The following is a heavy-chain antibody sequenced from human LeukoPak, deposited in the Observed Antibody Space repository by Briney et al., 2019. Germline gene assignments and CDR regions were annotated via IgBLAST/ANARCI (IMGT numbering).Heavy chain of an antibody. Sequence: GRSLRLSCAASGFTFSSYAMHWVRQAPGKGLEWVAVTSYDGSNKYYTDSVKGRFTISRDNSKNTLYLQMNSLRAEDTAVYYCARVPGVHDYWGQGTLVTVSS. CDR1: GFTFSSYA. V-gene: IGHV3-30*10. J-gene: IGHJ4*02. CDR2: TSYDGSNK. CDR3: ARVPGVHDY. D-gene: IGHD4/OR15-4a*01.